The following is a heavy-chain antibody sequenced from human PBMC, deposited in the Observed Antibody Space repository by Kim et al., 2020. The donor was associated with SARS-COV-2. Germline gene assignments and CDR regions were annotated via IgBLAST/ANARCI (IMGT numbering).Heavy chain of an antibody. CDR3: AGDGESGSYLRAFDI. CDR1: GFSFDDYG. D-gene: IGHD1-26*01. Sequence: GGSLRLSCAASGFSFDDYGMSWVRQAPGKGLEWVSGINWNGGTNGYADAVKGRFTITSDNTKNSLYLQMNRLRAEDTALYHCAGDGESGSYLRAFDIWGQGTMVTVSS. V-gene: IGHV3-20*01. J-gene: IGHJ3*02. CDR2: INWNGGTN.